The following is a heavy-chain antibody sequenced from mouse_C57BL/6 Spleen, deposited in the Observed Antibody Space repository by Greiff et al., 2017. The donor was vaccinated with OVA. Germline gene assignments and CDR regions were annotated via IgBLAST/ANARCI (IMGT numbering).Heavy chain of an antibody. CDR3: ARPSYYGSSYEYYFDY. CDR1: GFTFSDYG. J-gene: IGHJ2*01. CDR2: ISSGSSTI. V-gene: IGHV5-17*01. Sequence: EVKLVESGGGLVKPGGSLKLSCAASGFTFSDYGMHWVRQAPEKGLEWVAYISSGSSTIYYADTVKGRFTISRDNAKNTLFLQMTSLRSEDTAMYYCARPSYYGSSYEYYFDYWGQGTTLTVSS. D-gene: IGHD1-1*01.